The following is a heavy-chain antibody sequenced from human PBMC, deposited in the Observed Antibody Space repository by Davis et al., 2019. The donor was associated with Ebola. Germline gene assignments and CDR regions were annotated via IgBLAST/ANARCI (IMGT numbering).Heavy chain of an antibody. D-gene: IGHD6-13*01. J-gene: IGHJ5*02. CDR1: GDSIGSGDNY. V-gene: IGHV4-30-4*01. CDR3: ARRVWGVIAAAGTWDWFDP. Sequence: MPSETLSLTCNVSGDSIGSGDNYWSWIRQPPGKGLEWIGYIYASGSAYYNPSLRSRLTISIDTSKNEFSLKLSSVTAADTAVYYCARRVWGVIAAAGTWDWFDPWGQGTLVTVSS. CDR2: IYASGSA.